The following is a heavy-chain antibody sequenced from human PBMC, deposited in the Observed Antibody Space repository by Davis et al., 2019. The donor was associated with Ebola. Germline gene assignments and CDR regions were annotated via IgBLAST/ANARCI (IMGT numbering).Heavy chain of an antibody. CDR2: INSDGSST. Sequence: HTGGSLRLSCAASGFTFSSYWMHWVRQAPGKGLVWVSRINSDGSSTSYADSVKGRFTISRDNAKNTLYLQMNSLRAEDTAVYYCARGACSGGSCSQYYYYGMDVWGQGTTVTVYS. D-gene: IGHD2-15*01. J-gene: IGHJ6*02. V-gene: IGHV3-74*01. CDR1: GFTFSSYW. CDR3: ARGACSGGSCSQYYYYGMDV.